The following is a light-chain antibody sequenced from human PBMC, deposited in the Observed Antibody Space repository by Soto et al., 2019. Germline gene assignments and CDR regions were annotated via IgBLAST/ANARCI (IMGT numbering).Light chain of an antibody. CDR1: QSVSSN. Sequence: ETVMTQSPATLSVSPGERATLSCRASQSVSSNLAWYQPKPGQAPRLLIYGASTRATGIPARFSGSGSGTEFTLTISSLQSEDFAVYYCQQYNNWPRTFGQGTKVDIK. CDR2: GAS. J-gene: IGKJ1*01. CDR3: QQYNNWPRT. V-gene: IGKV3-15*01.